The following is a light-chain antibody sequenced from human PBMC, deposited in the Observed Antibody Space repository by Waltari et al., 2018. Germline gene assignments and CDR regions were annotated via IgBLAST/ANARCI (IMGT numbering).Light chain of an antibody. CDR1: RDSIASNY. CDR3: QSYDSDEGVV. CDR2: EDN. J-gene: IGLJ2*01. V-gene: IGLV6-57*03. Sequence: NSLLTQPHSVSESPGKTVTISCTRTRDSIASNYVQCYQQRPGSAPTTVIFEDNQRPSGVPDRFSASIDASSNSASLTISGLKTEDEALYYCQSYDSDEGVVFGGGTKLTVL.